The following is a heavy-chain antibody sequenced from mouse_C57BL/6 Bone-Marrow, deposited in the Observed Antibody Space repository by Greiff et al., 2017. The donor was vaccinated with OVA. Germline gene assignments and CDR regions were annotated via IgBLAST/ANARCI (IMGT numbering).Heavy chain of an antibody. CDR1: GFTFSDFY. D-gene: IGHD6-2*01. J-gene: IGHJ1*03. CDR2: SRNKANDYTT. V-gene: IGHV7-1*01. CDR3: ARAGKKSLKGWYVDV. Sequence: EVHLVESGGGLVQSGRSLRLSCATSGFTFSDFYMEWVRQAPGKGLEWIAASRNKANDYTTEYSASVKGRFIVSRDTSQSILYLQMNALRAEDTAIYYCARAGKKSLKGWYVDVWGTGTTVTVSS.